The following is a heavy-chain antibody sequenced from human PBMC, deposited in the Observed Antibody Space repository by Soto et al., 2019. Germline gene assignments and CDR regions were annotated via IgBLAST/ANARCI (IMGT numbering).Heavy chain of an antibody. CDR2: INQDGTNK. J-gene: IGHJ4*02. CDR1: GFTLSTYW. Sequence: GGSLRLSCAASGFTLSTYWMAWVRQAPGKGLEWVANINQDGTNKYYVDSVKGRFTISKDNAKNSLYLQMNSLRAEDTAVYYCSGGTSWFDFWGQGTLVTVSS. V-gene: IGHV3-7*04. D-gene: IGHD6-13*01. CDR3: SGGTSWFDF.